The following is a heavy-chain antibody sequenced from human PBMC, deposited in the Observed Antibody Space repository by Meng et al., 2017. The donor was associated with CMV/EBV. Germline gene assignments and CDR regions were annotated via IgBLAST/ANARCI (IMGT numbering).Heavy chain of an antibody. CDR1: GYTFTGHY. V-gene: IGHV1-2*02. CDR3: ARDTQRGIAAAGPFDP. D-gene: IGHD6-13*01. CDR2: INPNSGGT. Sequence: ASVKVSCKASGYTFTGHYMHWVRQAPGQGLEWMGWINPNSGGTNYAQKFQGRVTMTRDTSISTAYMELSRLRSDDTAVYYCARDTQRGIAAAGPFDPWGQGTLVTVSS. J-gene: IGHJ5*02.